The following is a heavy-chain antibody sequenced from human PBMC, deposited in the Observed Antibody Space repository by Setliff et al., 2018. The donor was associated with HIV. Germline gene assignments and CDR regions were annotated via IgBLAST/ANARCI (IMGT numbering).Heavy chain of an antibody. D-gene: IGHD6-13*01. CDR2: INHSGST. V-gene: IGHV4-34*01. J-gene: IGHJ6*03. CDR1: GGSFSVYY. CDR3: ARHRDPPGTSWIYYYYYMDL. Sequence: ETLSLTCAVYGGSFSVYYWSWIRQPPGKGLEWIGEINHSGSTNYNPSLSSRLTISVDTSKNHVSLRLSSVTAADTGVYYCARHRDPPGTSWIYYYYYMDLWGAGTTVTVSS.